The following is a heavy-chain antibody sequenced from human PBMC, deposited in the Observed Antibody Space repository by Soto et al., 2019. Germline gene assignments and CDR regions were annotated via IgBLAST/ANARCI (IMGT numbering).Heavy chain of an antibody. CDR2: TYYRYKWYN. CDR1: GDSVSSNSAA. CDR3: AREHKGNSGSYLGFDP. V-gene: IGHV6-1*01. J-gene: IGHJ5*02. D-gene: IGHD1-26*01. Sequence: SQTLSLTCAISGDSVSSNSAAWNWIRQSPSRGREWLGRTYYRYKWYNDYAVSVKSRITINPDTSKNQFSLQLNSVTPEDTAVYYGAREHKGNSGSYLGFDPWGQGTLVTVSS.